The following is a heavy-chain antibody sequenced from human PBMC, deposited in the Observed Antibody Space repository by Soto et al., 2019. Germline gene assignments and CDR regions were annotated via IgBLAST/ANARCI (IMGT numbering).Heavy chain of an antibody. J-gene: IGHJ6*02. CDR3: ARIYCAGGNCYRRGGFYDGMDV. CDR2: IYWDDDK. V-gene: IGHV2-5*02. D-gene: IGHD2-8*02. CDR1: GFSLTTGGMG. Sequence: QITLKESGPTLVQPTQTLTLTCSCSGFSLTTGGMGVGWIRQPPGKALEWLALIYWDDDKGYSPSLKSRLTIIKDISKTQVVLTMTKMDPVDTATYYCARIYCAGGNCYRRGGFYDGMDVWGQGTTVTVSS.